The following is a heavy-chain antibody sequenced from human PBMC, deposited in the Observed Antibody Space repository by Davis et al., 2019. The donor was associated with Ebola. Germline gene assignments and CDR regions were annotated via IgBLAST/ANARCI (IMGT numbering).Heavy chain of an antibody. CDR2: VFYTGGT. CDR1: GGSITSYY. CDR3: ARMGLSSGYYFFDY. J-gene: IGHJ4*02. V-gene: IGHV4-59*01. D-gene: IGHD3-22*01. Sequence: SETLSLTCTVSGGSITSYYWSWIRQPPGKGLEWIGYVFYTGGTNYNPSLKSRITISIDTSKNQFSLKLSSVIAADTAVYYCARMGLSSGYYFFDYWGQGTLVTVSS.